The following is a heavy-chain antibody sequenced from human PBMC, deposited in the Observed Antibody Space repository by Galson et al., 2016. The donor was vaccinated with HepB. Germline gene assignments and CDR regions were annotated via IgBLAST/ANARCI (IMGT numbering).Heavy chain of an antibody. CDR1: GFTFSNYN. D-gene: IGHD1-7*01. CDR2: ISSRSTYI. CDR3: ARGNWNYADAFGI. J-gene: IGHJ3*02. V-gene: IGHV3-21*01. Sequence: SLRLSCAASGFTFSNYNMNWVRQAPGKGLEWVSFISSRSTYIHYGDSVRGRFTSSRDNAKNSLYLQMNSLTPEDTAIYHCARGNWNYADAFGIWGQGTMVTVSS.